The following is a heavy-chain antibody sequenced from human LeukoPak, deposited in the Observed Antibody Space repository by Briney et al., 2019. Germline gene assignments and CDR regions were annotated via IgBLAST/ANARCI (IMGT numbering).Heavy chain of an antibody. CDR1: GGSISSYY. D-gene: IGHD2-2*01. V-gene: IGHV4-59*01. CDR2: IYYSGST. Sequence: PSETLPLTCTVSGGSISSYYWSWIRQPPGKGLEWIGYIYYSGSTNYNPSLKSRVTISVDTSKNQFSLKLSSATAADTAVYYCARDRGSTSWPNYWYFDLWGRGTLVTVSS. J-gene: IGHJ2*01. CDR3: ARDRGSTSWPNYWYFDL.